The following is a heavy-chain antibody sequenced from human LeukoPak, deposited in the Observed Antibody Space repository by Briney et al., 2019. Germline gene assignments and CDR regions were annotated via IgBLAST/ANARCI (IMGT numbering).Heavy chain of an antibody. Sequence: GGSLRLSCAASGFTFSSYAMSWVRQAPGKGLEWVSSIRSSGSYIYYADSVRGRFTISRDNAKNSLYLQMNSLRAEDTAVYYCARYDGSGFDYWGQGTLVTVSS. V-gene: IGHV3-21*01. CDR2: IRSSGSYI. CDR1: GFTFSSYA. J-gene: IGHJ4*02. CDR3: ARYDGSGFDY. D-gene: IGHD3-22*01.